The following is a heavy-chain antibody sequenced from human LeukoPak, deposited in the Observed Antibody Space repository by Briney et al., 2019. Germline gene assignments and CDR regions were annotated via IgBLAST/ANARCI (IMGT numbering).Heavy chain of an antibody. CDR1: GFTFSRYN. Sequence: GGSLRLSCAASGFTFSRYNMNWVRQAPGKGLEWVSSISGTGNYIYYADSVKGRFTISRDNAQNSLFLQMNSLRVEDTAVYYCARVLETDCSGGSCYSGLDYWGQRTLVTVSP. CDR3: ARVLETDCSGGSCYSGLDY. D-gene: IGHD2-15*01. J-gene: IGHJ4*02. CDR2: ISGTGNYI. V-gene: IGHV3-21*01.